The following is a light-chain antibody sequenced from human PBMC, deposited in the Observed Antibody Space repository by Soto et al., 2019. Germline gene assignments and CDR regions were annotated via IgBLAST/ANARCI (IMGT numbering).Light chain of an antibody. V-gene: IGKV3-20*01. J-gene: IGKJ5*01. CDR2: GAS. CDR1: QSVSSSY. Sequence: EIVLTQSPGTLSLSPGERATLSCSASQSVSSSYLAWYQQKPGQAPRLLIYGASSRATGIPDRFSGSGSGTDFPLTISRLEPEDFAVYYCQQYGSSRITVGQGTRLEIK. CDR3: QQYGSSRIT.